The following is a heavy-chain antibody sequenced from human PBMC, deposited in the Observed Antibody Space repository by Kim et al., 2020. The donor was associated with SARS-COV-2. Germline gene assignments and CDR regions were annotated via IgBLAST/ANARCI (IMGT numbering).Heavy chain of an antibody. CDR1: GFTFSTYA. V-gene: IGHV3-23*01. CDR2: INAGGTRT. Sequence: LSLTCAASGFTFSTYAMSWARQAPGKGLEWVSTINAGGTRTHYADSVKGRFTISRDNFKNTLFLQMNSLRDEDTAVYYCDASDYWGQGSLVTVSS. CDR3: DASDY. J-gene: IGHJ4*02.